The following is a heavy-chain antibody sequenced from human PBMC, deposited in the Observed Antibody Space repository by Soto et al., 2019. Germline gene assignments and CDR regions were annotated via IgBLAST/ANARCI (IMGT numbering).Heavy chain of an antibody. CDR3: AKDLITMVRGVNFYHYYYYGMDV. CDR1: GFTFSSYG. D-gene: IGHD3-10*01. Sequence: QVQLVESGGGVVQPGRSLRLSCAASGFTFSSYGMHWVRQAPGKGLEWVAVISYDGSNKYYADSVKGRFTISRDNSKNTQYLQMNSLRAEDTAVYYCAKDLITMVRGVNFYHYYYYGMDVWGQGTTVTVSS. J-gene: IGHJ6*02. CDR2: ISYDGSNK. V-gene: IGHV3-30*18.